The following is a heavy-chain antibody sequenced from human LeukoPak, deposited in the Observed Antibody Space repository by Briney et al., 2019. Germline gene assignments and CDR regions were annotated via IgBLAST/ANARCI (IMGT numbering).Heavy chain of an antibody. Sequence: GASVKVSCKASGYTFTSYGISWVRQAPGQGLEWMGWMNPNSGNTGYAQKFQGRVTMTRNTSISTAYMELSSLRSEDTAVYYCARMAYCSSTSCYTVYYYYYGMDVWGQGTTVTVSS. CDR3: ARMAYCSSTSCYTVYYYYYGMDV. CDR2: MNPNSGNT. J-gene: IGHJ6*02. V-gene: IGHV1-8*02. D-gene: IGHD2-2*02. CDR1: GYTFTSYG.